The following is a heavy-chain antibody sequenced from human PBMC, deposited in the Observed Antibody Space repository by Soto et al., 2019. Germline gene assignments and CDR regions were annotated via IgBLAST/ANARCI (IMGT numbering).Heavy chain of an antibody. D-gene: IGHD5-12*01. J-gene: IGHJ4*02. CDR3: ARDRLLATGTIGY. CDR2: ISSSSSYI. Sequence: EVQLVESGGGLVKPGGSLRLSCAASGFTFSSYSMNWVRQAPGKGLEWVSSISSSSSYIYYADSVKGRFTISRDNAKNSLYPQMNSLRAEDTAVYYCARDRLLATGTIGYWGQGTLVTVAS. V-gene: IGHV3-21*01. CDR1: GFTFSSYS.